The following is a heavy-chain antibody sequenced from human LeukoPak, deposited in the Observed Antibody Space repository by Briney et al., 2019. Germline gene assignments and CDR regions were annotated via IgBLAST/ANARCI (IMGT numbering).Heavy chain of an antibody. Sequence: GASLMISCNGSGSIFTSYCNGWGRQQPGEGLKGRVRIYHCDSGTSYSPSFQGQVTISADKSINHSYLKRSRLKAADTAMYSRARLANVTFDIWGQGTMVTVSS. CDR2: IYHCDSGT. J-gene: IGHJ3*02. CDR3: ARLANVTFDI. CDR1: GSIFTSYC. V-gene: IGHV5-51*01. D-gene: IGHD3-10*02.